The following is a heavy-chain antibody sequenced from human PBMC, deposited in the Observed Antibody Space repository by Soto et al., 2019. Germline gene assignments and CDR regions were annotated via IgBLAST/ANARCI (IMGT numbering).Heavy chain of an antibody. J-gene: IGHJ4*02. CDR1: GFIFSNHA. CDR2: ISGTGGTA. D-gene: IGHD2-15*01. CDR3: AKATCSAGSCFSWGDFFDY. Sequence: EVQLLESGGGLVQPGGSLRLSCAASGFIFSNHAMSWVRQAPGKGLEWVSAISGTGGTAYYADSVKGRFTVSRDNSKHTQSLQMNGLRAEDTAVYYCAKATCSAGSCFSWGDFFDYWGQGTLVTVSS. V-gene: IGHV3-23*01.